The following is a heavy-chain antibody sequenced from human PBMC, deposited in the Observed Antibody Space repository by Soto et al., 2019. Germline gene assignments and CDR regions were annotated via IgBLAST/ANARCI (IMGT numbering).Heavy chain of an antibody. J-gene: IGHJ3*02. CDR3: ARGAPGLPAAKLSGVFDI. Sequence: SETLSLTCAVYGGSFSGYYWSWIRQPPGKGLEWIGEINHSGSTNYNPSLKSRVTISVDTSKNQFSLKLSSVTAADTAVYYCARGAPGLPAAKLSGVFDIWGQGTMVTVSS. CDR2: INHSGST. V-gene: IGHV4-34*01. CDR1: GGSFSGYY. D-gene: IGHD2-2*01.